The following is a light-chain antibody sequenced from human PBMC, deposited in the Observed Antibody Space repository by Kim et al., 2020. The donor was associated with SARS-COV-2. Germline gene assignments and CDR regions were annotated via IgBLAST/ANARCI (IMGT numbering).Light chain of an antibody. J-gene: IGKJ2*01. V-gene: IGKV1-5*03. CDR2: QAS. CDR3: QQYSFYAT. CDR1: QSIGTW. Sequence: DIPMTQSPSTLSASVGDRVTITCRASQSIGTWLAWYQQKPGKAPKLLIYQASSLESGVPPRFSGSGSGTEFTLTISSLQPDDFATYYCQQYSFYATFGQGTKLE.